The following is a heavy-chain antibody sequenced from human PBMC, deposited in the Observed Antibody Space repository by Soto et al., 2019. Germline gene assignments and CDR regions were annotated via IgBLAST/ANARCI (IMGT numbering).Heavy chain of an antibody. V-gene: IGHV1-69*02. CDR3: ASSPATQHWFDP. CDR1: GGTFSSYT. CDR2: IIPILGIA. Sequence: ASVKVCCKASGGTFSSYTISWVRQAPGQGLEWMGRIIPILGIANYAQKFQGRVTITADKSTSTAYMELSSLRSEDTAVYYCASSPATQHWFDPWGQGTRVTVPS. J-gene: IGHJ5*02. D-gene: IGHD2-2*01.